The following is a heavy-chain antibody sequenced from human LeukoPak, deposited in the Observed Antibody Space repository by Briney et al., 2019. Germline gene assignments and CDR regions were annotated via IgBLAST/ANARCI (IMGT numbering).Heavy chain of an antibody. CDR2: IYSDGNT. CDR1: GLIISREF. Sequence: GGSLRLSYAASGLIISREFMSWVRQAPGQGLEWVAIIYSDGNTVYAESVKGRFTISRDTSKNRLFLHMDSLRVEDTALYYCAKVATTPVWAPDYWGQGTLVTVSS. D-gene: IGHD1-1*01. J-gene: IGHJ4*02. V-gene: IGHV3-53*01. CDR3: AKVATTPVWAPDY.